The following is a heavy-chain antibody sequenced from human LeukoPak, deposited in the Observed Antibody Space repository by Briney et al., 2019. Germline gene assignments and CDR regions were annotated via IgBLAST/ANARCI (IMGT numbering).Heavy chain of an antibody. Sequence: SVKVSCKASGGTFSSYAISWVRQAPGQGLEWMGGIIPIFGTANYAQKFQGRVTITADESTSTAYMELSSLRSEDTAVYYCARDSSEFRSLIFHWGQGTLVTVSS. V-gene: IGHV1-69*13. CDR2: IIPIFGTA. D-gene: IGHD3-9*01. J-gene: IGHJ1*01. CDR3: ARDSSEFRSLIFH. CDR1: GGTFSSYA.